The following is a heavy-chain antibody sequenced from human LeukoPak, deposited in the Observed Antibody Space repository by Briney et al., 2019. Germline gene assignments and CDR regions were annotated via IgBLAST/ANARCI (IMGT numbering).Heavy chain of an antibody. CDR3: ARDGSGSYLSGFDY. D-gene: IGHD3-10*01. Sequence: PSETLSLTCTVSGGSISSSSYYWGWIRQPPGKGLEWIGSIYYSGSTYYNPSLKSRVTISVDTSKNQFSLKLSSVTAADTAVYYCARDGSGSYLSGFDYWGQGTLVTVSS. V-gene: IGHV4-39*01. CDR1: GGSISSSSYY. J-gene: IGHJ4*02. CDR2: IYYSGST.